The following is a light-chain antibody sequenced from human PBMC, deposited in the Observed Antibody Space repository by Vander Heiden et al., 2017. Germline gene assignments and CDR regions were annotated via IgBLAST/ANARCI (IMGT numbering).Light chain of an antibody. J-gene: IGLJ3*02. V-gene: IGLV5-45*01. CDR2: YNSDSDK. Sequence: QAVLTPPPSLSASPGASASLTCTLRSDINVGTYRIYWYQQKPGSPPQYLLRYNSDSDKQQGSGVPSRFSGSKDASANAGILLISGLQSEDEAYYYCLIWHTSAWVFGGGTKLTVL. CDR3: LIWHTSAWV. CDR1: SDINVGTYR.